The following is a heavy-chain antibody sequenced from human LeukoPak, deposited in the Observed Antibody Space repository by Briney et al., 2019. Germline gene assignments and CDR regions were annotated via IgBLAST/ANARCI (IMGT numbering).Heavy chain of an antibody. D-gene: IGHD3-22*01. Sequence: GGSLRLSCAASGFTFSSYAMRWVRQAPGKGLEWVSAISGSGDSTYYAASVKGRFTISRNNSKNTLSLQMNSLRAEDTAVYYCAKAYYYGSSGRAIDYWGQGTLVTVSS. J-gene: IGHJ4*02. V-gene: IGHV3-23*01. CDR1: GFTFSSYA. CDR3: AKAYYYGSSGRAIDY. CDR2: ISGSGDST.